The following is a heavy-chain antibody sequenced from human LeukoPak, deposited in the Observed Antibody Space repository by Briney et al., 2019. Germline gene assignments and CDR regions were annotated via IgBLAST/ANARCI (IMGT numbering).Heavy chain of an antibody. CDR1: GGSISSGNYY. V-gene: IGHV4-30-2*01. J-gene: IGHJ4*02. Sequence: PSETLSLTCAVSGGSISSGNYYWSWIRQPPGKGLEWIGYIHHSGSTYYNPSLNSRVTVSVDRSKNQFSLKMTSVTAADTAVYYCARDYHCGGGDCSWVDNWGQGTLVTVSS. CDR2: IHHSGST. D-gene: IGHD2-21*01. CDR3: ARDYHCGGGDCSWVDN.